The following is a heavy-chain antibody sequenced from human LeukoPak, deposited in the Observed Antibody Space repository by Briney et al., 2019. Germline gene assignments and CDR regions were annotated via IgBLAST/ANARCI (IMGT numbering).Heavy chain of an antibody. CDR2: ISSSGSTI. V-gene: IGHV3-48*03. D-gene: IGHD6-13*01. CDR1: GFTFSSYE. Sequence: GGSLRLSCAASGFTFSSYEMNWVRQAPGKGLEWVSYISSSGSTIYYADSVKGRFTISRDNAKNSLYLQMNSLRAEDTAVYYCARGGTLIGAAAGDYYYYMDVWGKGTTVTISS. J-gene: IGHJ6*03. CDR3: ARGGTLIGAAAGDYYYYMDV.